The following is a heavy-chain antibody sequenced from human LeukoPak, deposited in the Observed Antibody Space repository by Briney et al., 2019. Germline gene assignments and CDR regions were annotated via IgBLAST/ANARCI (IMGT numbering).Heavy chain of an antibody. CDR2: ISGGGGST. J-gene: IGHJ4*02. CDR1: GFTFSSYA. CDR3: AKDGRGSWPLDFDY. Sequence: PGGSLRLSCAASGFTFSSYAISWVRQPPRKGLEWASAISGGGGSTYYADSVKGRFTISRDNSKNTLYLQMNSLRAEDTAVYYCAKDGRGSWPLDFDYWGQGTLVTVSS. D-gene: IGHD2-15*01. V-gene: IGHV3-23*01.